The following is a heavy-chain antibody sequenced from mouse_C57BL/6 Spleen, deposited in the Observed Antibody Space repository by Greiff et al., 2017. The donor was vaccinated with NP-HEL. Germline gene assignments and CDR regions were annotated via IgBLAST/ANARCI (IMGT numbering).Heavy chain of an antibody. J-gene: IGHJ3*01. CDR1: GYTFTSYW. Sequence: QVQLQQPGAELVRPGSSVKLSCKASGYTFTSYWMHWVKQRPIQGLEWIGNIDPSDSETHYNQKFKDKATLTVDKSSSTAYMQLSSLTSEDSAVYYCARGESNYGTYWGQGTLVTVSA. CDR2: IDPSDSET. CDR3: ARGESNYGTY. V-gene: IGHV1-52*01. D-gene: IGHD2-5*01.